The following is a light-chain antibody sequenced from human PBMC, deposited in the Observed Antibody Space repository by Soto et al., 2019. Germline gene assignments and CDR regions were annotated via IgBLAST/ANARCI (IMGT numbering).Light chain of an antibody. CDR2: GAS. CDR1: RHVYINA. V-gene: IGKV3-20*01. Sequence: VLTQSPATLSLSPGDRATLSCRASRHVYINALGWYQQKPGRTPTLLIYGASTRATDIPDRFSATGSRTDLSLTISGVEPEDSAVYYCQNYGASPFSFDPGTRLEI. CDR3: QNYGASPFS. J-gene: IGKJ3*01.